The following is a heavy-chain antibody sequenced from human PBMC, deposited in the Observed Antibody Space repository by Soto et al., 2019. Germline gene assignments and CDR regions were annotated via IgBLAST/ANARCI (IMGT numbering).Heavy chain of an antibody. CDR2: IKSKTDGGTT. CDR1: GFTFSNAW. V-gene: IGHV3-15*01. J-gene: IGHJ4*02. Sequence: GWSLRLSCAGSGFTFSNAWMSWVRQAPGKGLEWVGRIKSKTDGGTTDYGAPVKGRFTISRDDSKNTLYLQMNSLKTEDTAVYYCTIPYRSSHYWGQGTLVTVSS. CDR3: TIPYRSSHY. D-gene: IGHD6-6*01.